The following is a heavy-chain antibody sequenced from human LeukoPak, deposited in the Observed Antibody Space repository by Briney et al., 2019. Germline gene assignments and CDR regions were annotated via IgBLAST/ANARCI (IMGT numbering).Heavy chain of an antibody. D-gene: IGHD3-10*01. J-gene: IGHJ4*02. CDR3: ARRTGSGNSYYFDY. CDR2: MWYDGSHE. V-gene: IGHV3-33*01. Sequence: GGSLRLSCAASGFTFSTYAMHWLRQAPGKGLQWVAVMWYDGSHEYYADSVKGRFTISRDNSRNTLYLQMNSLRAEDTAVYYCARRTGSGNSYYFDYWGQETLVTVSS. CDR1: GFTFSTYA.